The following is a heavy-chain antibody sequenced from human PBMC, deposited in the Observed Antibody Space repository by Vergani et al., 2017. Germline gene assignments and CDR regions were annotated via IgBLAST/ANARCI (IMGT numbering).Heavy chain of an antibody. CDR3: ARDXLRKYDSSGYYYYYGMDV. V-gene: IGHV3-21*01. D-gene: IGHD3-22*01. CDR1: GFTFSSYS. CDR2: ISSSSSYI. Sequence: EVQLVESGGGLVKPGGSLRLSCAASGFTFSSYSMNWVRQAPGKGLEWVSSISSSSSYIYYADSVKGRFTISRDNAKNSLYLQMNSLRAEDTAVYYCARDXLRKYDSSGYYYYYGMDVWGQGTTVTVSS. J-gene: IGHJ6*02.